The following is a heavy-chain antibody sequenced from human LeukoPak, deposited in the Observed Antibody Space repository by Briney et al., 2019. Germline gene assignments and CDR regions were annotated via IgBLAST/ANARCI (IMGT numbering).Heavy chain of an antibody. CDR3: ATNHPYCGGDCYFDY. D-gene: IGHD2-21*02. J-gene: IGHJ4*02. V-gene: IGHV1-24*01. CDR1: GYTLTELS. CDR2: FDPEDGET. Sequence: ASVKVSCKVSGYTLTELSMHWVRQAPGKGLEWMGGFDPEDGETIYAQKFQGRVAMTEDTSTDTAYMELSSLRSEDTAVYYCATNHPYCGGDCYFDYWGRGTLVTVSS.